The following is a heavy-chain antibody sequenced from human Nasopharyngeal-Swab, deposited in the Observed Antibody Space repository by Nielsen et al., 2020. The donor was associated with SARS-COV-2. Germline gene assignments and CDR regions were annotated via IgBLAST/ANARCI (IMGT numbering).Heavy chain of an antibody. CDR2: ISGSGGST. D-gene: IGHD3-22*01. Sequence: GESLKISCAASGFTFSSYAMRWVRQAPGKGLEWVSAISGSGGSTYYADSVKGRFTISRDNSKNTLYLQMNSLRAEDTAVYYCAKLRGLDDSSGPQVGYFDYWGQGTLVTASS. V-gene: IGHV3-23*01. CDR3: AKLRGLDDSSGPQVGYFDY. CDR1: GFTFSSYA. J-gene: IGHJ4*02.